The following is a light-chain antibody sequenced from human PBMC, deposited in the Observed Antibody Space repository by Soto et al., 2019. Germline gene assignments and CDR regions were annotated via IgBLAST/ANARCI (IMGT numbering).Light chain of an antibody. CDR1: QSASSSF. CDR2: GAS. CDR3: QQYVSSPWA. Sequence: EIVLAQSPGTLSLSPGESATLSCRASQSASSSFLAWYQQKAGQAPRLLIYGASRSATGIPDRFSGSGSGIDFTFTISRLEPKDLAVYYCQQYVSSPWAFGQGTKVEI. V-gene: IGKV3-20*01. J-gene: IGKJ1*01.